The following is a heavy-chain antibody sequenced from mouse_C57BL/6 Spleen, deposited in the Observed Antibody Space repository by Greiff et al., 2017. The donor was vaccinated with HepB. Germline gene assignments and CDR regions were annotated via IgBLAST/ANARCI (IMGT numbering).Heavy chain of an antibody. Sequence: VQLQESGAELARPGASVKMSCKASGYTFTSYTMHWVKQRPGQGLEWIGYINPSSGYTKYNQKFKDKATLTADKSSSTAYMQLSSLTSEDSAVYYCARKDYYGSTLFDYWGQGTTLTVSS. V-gene: IGHV1-4*01. CDR3: ARKDYYGSTLFDY. CDR2: INPSSGYT. D-gene: IGHD1-1*01. J-gene: IGHJ2*01. CDR1: GYTFTSYT.